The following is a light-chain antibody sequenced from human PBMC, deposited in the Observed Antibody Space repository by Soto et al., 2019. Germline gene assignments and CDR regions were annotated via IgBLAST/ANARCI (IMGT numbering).Light chain of an antibody. Sequence: IVLTQAPGTLSLSPGERDTLSCRPSQCLSNNIYLAWYQQKPGQAPRLLIYGASSRATGIPNRFSGSGSGTDFTLTISSLEPEDFAVYYCQQRLSWPITFGQGTRLEIK. CDR2: GAS. CDR3: QQRLSWPIT. J-gene: IGKJ5*01. V-gene: IGKV3D-20*02. CDR1: QCLSNNIY.